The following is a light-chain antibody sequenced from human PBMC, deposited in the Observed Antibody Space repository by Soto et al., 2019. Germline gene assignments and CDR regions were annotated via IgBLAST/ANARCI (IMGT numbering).Light chain of an antibody. V-gene: IGKV3D-15*01. Sequence: EIVLTHSPGTLSLSPCERATLSFRASQSVRSNLAWYQQKPGQAPRLLIYGASSRATGIPARFSGGGSGTEFTLTITSLQSEDFAVYWCQQYNNWPLTFGPGTRLE. CDR1: QSVRSN. CDR3: QQYNNWPLT. J-gene: IGKJ5*01. CDR2: GAS.